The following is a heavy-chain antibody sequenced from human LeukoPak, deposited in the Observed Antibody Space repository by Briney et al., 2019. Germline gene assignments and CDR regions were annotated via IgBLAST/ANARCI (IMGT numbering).Heavy chain of an antibody. CDR3: AKEGPVGGWPHDY. CDR1: GFTFTTYA. V-gene: IGHV3-23*01. J-gene: IGHJ4*02. CDR2: ISGSGGKA. Sequence: PGGSLRLSCAASGFTFTTYAMTWVRQAPRKGLEWVSGISGSGGKADYTESRKGRFTISRDNSKNMVYLRMNGLRVEDTAVYYCAKEGPVGGWPHDYWGQGILVTVSS.